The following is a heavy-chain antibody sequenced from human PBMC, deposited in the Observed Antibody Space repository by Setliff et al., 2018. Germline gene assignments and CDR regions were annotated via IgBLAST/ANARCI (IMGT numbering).Heavy chain of an antibody. CDR1: GYTFTNYG. V-gene: IGHV1-18*01. Sequence: ASVKVSCKTSGYTFTNYGINWVRQSPGQGLEWMGWNNVYAQKLQGRVTMTTDTSTSTAYMELRSLRSDDTAVYYCARYITGTTPADYWGQGTLVTVSS. CDR3: ARYITGTTPADY. D-gene: IGHD1-7*01. J-gene: IGHJ4*02. CDR2: NNVY.